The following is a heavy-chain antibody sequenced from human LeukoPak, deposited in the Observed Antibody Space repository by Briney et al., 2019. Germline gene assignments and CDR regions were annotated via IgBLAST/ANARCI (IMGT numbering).Heavy chain of an antibody. CDR2: IYYSGST. J-gene: IGHJ3*02. Sequence: SETLSLTCTASGGSVSSGSYYWSWIRQPPGKGLEWIGYIYYSGSTNYNPSLKSRVTISVDTSKNQFSLKLSSVTAADSAVYYCAKGDYDILTGSGAFDIWGQGTMVTVSS. D-gene: IGHD3-9*01. CDR3: AKGDYDILTGSGAFDI. V-gene: IGHV4-61*01. CDR1: GGSVSSGSYY.